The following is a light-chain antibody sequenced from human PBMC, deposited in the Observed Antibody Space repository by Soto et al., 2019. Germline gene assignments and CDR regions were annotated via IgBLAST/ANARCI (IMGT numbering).Light chain of an antibody. J-gene: IGKJ1*01. CDR1: QSVSSN. V-gene: IGKV3-15*01. CDR3: QQYNNWPET. Sequence: EIVMTQSPSTLSVSPGERATLSCRASQSVSSNLAWHQQKPGQAPRLLIYDASTRATGIPATFSGSGSGTDFTLTISGLQSEDFAVYYCQQYNNWPETFGQGTKV. CDR2: DAS.